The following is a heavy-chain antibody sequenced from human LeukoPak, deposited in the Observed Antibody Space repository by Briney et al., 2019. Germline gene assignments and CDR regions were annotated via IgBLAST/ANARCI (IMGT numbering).Heavy chain of an antibody. CDR3: AKGGATVIDY. J-gene: IGHJ4*02. CDR2: INSDGSST. Sequence: GGPLRLSCAAPGFTFSNYWMHWVRQAPGKGLVWVSRINSDGSSTTSADSVKGRFTISRDNAKNTLYLQMNSLRAEDTAVYYCAKGGATVIDYWGQGTLVTVSS. V-gene: IGHV3-74*01. CDR1: GFTFSNYW. D-gene: IGHD4-17*01.